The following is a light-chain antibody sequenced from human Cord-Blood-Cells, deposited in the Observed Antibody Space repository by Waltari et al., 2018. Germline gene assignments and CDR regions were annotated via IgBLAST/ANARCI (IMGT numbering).Light chain of an antibody. CDR1: QSVSSSY. Sequence: EIVLTQSPGTLSLSPGERAPLSCRASQSVSSSYLAWYQQKPGQAPRLLIYGASSRATGIPDRFSGSGSGTDFTLTISRLEPEDCAVYYCQQYGSSPVTFGGGTKVEIK. J-gene: IGKJ4*01. V-gene: IGKV3-20*01. CDR3: QQYGSSPVT. CDR2: GAS.